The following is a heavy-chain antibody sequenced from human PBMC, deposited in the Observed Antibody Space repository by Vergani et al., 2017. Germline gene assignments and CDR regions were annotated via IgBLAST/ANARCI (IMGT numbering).Heavy chain of an antibody. Sequence: QVQLQQWGAGLLKPSETLSLTCAVYGGSFSGYYWSWIRQPPGKGLEWIGEINHSGSTNYNPSLKRRVTRSVDTSKNQFSLKLISVTAADTAVYYCAGSRGAVGGGGLDWGQGTLVTVSS. D-gene: IGHD6-19*01. J-gene: IGHJ4*02. CDR2: INHSGST. V-gene: IGHV4-34*01. CDR1: GGSFSGYY. CDR3: AGSRGAVGGGGLD.